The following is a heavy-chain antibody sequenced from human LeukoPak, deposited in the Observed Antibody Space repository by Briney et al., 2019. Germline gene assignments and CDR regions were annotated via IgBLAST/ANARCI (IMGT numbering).Heavy chain of an antibody. CDR1: GFTFSDYY. J-gene: IGHJ6*03. D-gene: IGHD6-13*01. CDR2: ISSSGSTI. V-gene: IGHV3-11*01. Sequence: PGGSLRLSCAASGFTFSDYYMSWIRQAPGKGLEWVSYISSSGSTIYYADSVKGRFTISRDSAKNSLYLQMNSVRAEDTAVYYCARDRGFEQQLDGYYMDVWGKGTTVTVSS. CDR3: ARDRGFEQQLDGYYMDV.